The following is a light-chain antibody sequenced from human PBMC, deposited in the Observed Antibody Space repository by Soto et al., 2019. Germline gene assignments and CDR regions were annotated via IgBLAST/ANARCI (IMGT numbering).Light chain of an antibody. CDR1: QSLLHSNGYNS. CDR2: LGS. J-gene: IGKJ1*01. CDR3: MQPLQSWT. Sequence: DIVMTQSPRALPVTPGAPASSSCSSSQSLLHSNGYNSLDWSLQNPGQSPQLLIYLGSTRASGVPDRFSGSGSGTDFTLQISRVEAEDVGVYYCMQPLQSWTFGQGTKVDI. V-gene: IGKV2-28*01.